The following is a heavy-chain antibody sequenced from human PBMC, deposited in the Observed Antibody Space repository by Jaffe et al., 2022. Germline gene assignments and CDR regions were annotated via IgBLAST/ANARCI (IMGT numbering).Heavy chain of an antibody. CDR1: GFTFSSYA. CDR3: AKDHVLRFLEWLFWFDP. D-gene: IGHD3-3*01. Sequence: EVQLLESGGGLVQPGGSLRLSCAASGFTFSSYAMSWVRQAPGKGLEWVSAISGSGGSTYYADSVKGRFTISRDNSKNTLYLQMNSLRAEDTAVYYCAKDHVLRFLEWLFWFDPWGQGTLVTVSS. J-gene: IGHJ5*02. CDR2: ISGSGGST. V-gene: IGHV3-23*01.